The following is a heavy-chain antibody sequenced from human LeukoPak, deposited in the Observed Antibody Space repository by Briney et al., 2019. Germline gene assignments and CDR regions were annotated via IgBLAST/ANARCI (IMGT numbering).Heavy chain of an antibody. CDR3: ARDHRLGVMVAYGMDV. Sequence: ASVKVSCKASGYTLTNYGICWVRQAPGQGLEWMGWISAYSGNTNYAQKFQGRVTMTTDTSTSTAYMELRSLRSDDTAVYYCARDHRLGVMVAYGMDVWGQGTTVTVSS. CDR2: ISAYSGNT. D-gene: IGHD2-21*01. J-gene: IGHJ6*02. CDR1: GYTLTNYG. V-gene: IGHV1-18*01.